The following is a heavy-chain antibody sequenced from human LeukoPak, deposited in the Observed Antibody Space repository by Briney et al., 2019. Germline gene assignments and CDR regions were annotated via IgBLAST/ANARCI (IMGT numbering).Heavy chain of an antibody. Sequence: GRSLRLSCAASGFTFSSYGMHWVRQAPGKGLEWVAVISYDGSNKYYADSVKSRFTISRDNSKNTLYLQMNSLRAEDTAVYYCAKAAVAGTLYYFDYWGQGTLVTVSS. CDR1: GFTFSSYG. CDR2: ISYDGSNK. J-gene: IGHJ4*02. D-gene: IGHD6-19*01. V-gene: IGHV3-30*18. CDR3: AKAAVAGTLYYFDY.